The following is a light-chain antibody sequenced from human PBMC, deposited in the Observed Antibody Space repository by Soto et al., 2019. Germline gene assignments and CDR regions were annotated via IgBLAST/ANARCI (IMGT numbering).Light chain of an antibody. CDR1: QIISNN. CDR2: GAS. Sequence: EIVMTQSTATLSVSPGERATLSCRASQIISNNLAWYQQKPGQAPRLLIFGASTRATGIPARFSGSGSGTDFTLTVSSLQSEDFAVYYCQQYNNWFTFGQGTKLEIK. CDR3: QQYNNWFT. V-gene: IGKV3-15*01. J-gene: IGKJ2*01.